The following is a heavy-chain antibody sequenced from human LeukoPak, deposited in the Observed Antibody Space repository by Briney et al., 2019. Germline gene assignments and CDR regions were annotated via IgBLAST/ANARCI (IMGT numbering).Heavy chain of an antibody. V-gene: IGHV3-23*01. CDR1: GFTFSSYA. CDR3: AKPTGIAVAEDY. Sequence: GGSLRLSCAASGFTFSSYAMSWVRQAPGKGLEWVSAISGSGGSTYCADSVKGRITISRDNSKNTLYLQMNSLRAEDTAVYYCAKPTGIAVAEDYWGQGTLVTVSS. D-gene: IGHD6-19*01. J-gene: IGHJ4*02. CDR2: ISGSGGST.